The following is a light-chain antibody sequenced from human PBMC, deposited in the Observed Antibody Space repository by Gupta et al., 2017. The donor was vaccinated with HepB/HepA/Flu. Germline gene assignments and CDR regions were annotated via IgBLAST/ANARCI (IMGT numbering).Light chain of an antibody. Sequence: QSALTQPPSASGSPGPSVTISCTGTSSDVGGYNYVSWYQRHPGKAPKVIIYEISKRPSGVPDRFSGSRSGNTASLTVSGLQADDEAEYFCSSYAGANICVFGTGTTVTVL. CDR2: EIS. J-gene: IGLJ1*01. CDR3: SSYAGANICV. CDR1: SSDVGGYNY. V-gene: IGLV2-8*01.